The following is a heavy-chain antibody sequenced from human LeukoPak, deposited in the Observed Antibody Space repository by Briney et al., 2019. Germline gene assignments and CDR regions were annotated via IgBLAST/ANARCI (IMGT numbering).Heavy chain of an antibody. Sequence: SETLSLTCAVYGGSFSGYYWSWIRQPPGKGLEWIGEINHSGSTNYNPSLKSRVTISVDTSKNQFSLKLSSVTAADTAVYYCARSIAARPPYYYYCMDVWGKGTTVTVSS. D-gene: IGHD6-6*01. CDR3: ARSIAARPPYYYYCMDV. J-gene: IGHJ6*03. V-gene: IGHV4-34*01. CDR1: GGSFSGYY. CDR2: INHSGST.